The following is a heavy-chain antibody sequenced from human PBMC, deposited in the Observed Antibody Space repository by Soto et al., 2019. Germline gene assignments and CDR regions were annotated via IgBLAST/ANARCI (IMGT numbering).Heavy chain of an antibody. CDR3: ARSGRPQTEFHS. D-gene: IGHD6-25*01. Sequence: SETLSLTCSVSGGSINSGDSYWNWIRQNPGKGLEWIGFIYYTGSTYCSPSLRSRCSMSLDTSENQFSLKLSSVTAADTAVYYCARSGRPQTEFHSWGQGILVTVSS. CDR2: IYYTGST. V-gene: IGHV4-31*03. CDR1: GGSINSGDSY. J-gene: IGHJ4*02.